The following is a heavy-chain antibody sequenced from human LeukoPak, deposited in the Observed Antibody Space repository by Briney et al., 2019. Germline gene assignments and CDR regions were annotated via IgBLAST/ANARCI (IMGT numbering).Heavy chain of an antibody. Sequence: ASVKVSSKAPGYSFTSHGISWVRQTPGQGLEWRGWISVYNGNTNYPQRLQGSVTMTRDTSTSTAYMELRCLRSDDTAVYYCARDTYGYSRDSHGYYPTDLWGQGTLVTVSS. V-gene: IGHV1-18*01. CDR2: ISVYNGNT. CDR1: GYSFTSHG. CDR3: ARDTYGYSRDSHGYYPTDL. J-gene: IGHJ5*02. D-gene: IGHD3-22*01.